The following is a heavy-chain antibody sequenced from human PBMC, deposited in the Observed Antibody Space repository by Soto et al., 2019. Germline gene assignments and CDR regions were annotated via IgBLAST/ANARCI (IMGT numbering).Heavy chain of an antibody. V-gene: IGHV3-23*01. J-gene: IGHJ5*02. D-gene: IGHD6-13*01. Sequence: GGSLRLSCAASGFSFSNFAMSWVRQAPGTGLEWVSSISGSGDKTYYLDSVKGRFTISRDNSKNTLYLHMNSLGAEDTAVYFCAKDYASTWYWYFDPCGQGTLVPVSS. CDR1: GFSFSNFA. CDR2: ISGSGDKT. CDR3: AKDYASTWYWYFDP.